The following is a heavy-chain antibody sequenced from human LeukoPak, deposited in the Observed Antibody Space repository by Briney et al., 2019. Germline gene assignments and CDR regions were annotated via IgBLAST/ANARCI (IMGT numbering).Heavy chain of an antibody. CDR1: GGSISSGGYS. Sequence: SQTLSLTCAVSGGSISSGGYSWSWIRQPPGKGLEWIGYIYHSGSTYYNPSLKSRVTISVDRSKNQFSLKLSSVTAADTAVYYCARSVSGSPNWFDPWGRGTLVTVSS. D-gene: IGHD3-10*01. V-gene: IGHV4-30-2*01. J-gene: IGHJ5*02. CDR2: IYHSGST. CDR3: ARSVSGSPNWFDP.